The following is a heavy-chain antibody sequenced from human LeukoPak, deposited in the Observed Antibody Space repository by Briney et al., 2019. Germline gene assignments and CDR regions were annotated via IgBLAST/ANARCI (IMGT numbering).Heavy chain of an antibody. V-gene: IGHV3-15*01. J-gene: IGHJ4*02. CDR3: TSNRIPSTAVTTWY. Sequence: GGCLRLSCVASGFSFTNTWMNWVRQAPGKGLEWLGRITAGGATDYAAPVKGRFTISRDNSEITLYLQVNNLKTEDTAVYYCTSNRIPSTAVTTWYWGQGTLVTVSS. D-gene: IGHD4-17*01. CDR1: GFSFTNTW. CDR2: ITAGGAT.